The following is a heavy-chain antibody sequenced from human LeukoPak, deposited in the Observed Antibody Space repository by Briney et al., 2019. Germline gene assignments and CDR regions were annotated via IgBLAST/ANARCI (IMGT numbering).Heavy chain of an antibody. V-gene: IGHV3-21*01. Sequence: SGGSLRLSCAASGFTFSSYSMNWVRQAPGKGLEWVSSISSSSSYIYYADSVKGRFTISRDNAKNLLYLQMNSLRAEDTAVYYCARADYGDRQGYNWFDPWGQGTLVTVSS. CDR3: ARADYGDRQGYNWFDP. CDR2: ISSSSSYI. J-gene: IGHJ5*02. CDR1: GFTFSSYS. D-gene: IGHD4-17*01.